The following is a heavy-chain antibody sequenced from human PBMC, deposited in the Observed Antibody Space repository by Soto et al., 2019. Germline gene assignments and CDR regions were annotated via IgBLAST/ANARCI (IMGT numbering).Heavy chain of an antibody. Sequence: SVKVSCKASGFTFTRSAVQWVRQARGQRLEWIGWIVVGSGNTNYAQKFQERVTITRDMSTSTAYMELSSLRSEDTAVYYCAAHRQWELRRGAFDCCGQGTMVTVSS. CDR2: IVVGSGNT. D-gene: IGHD1-26*01. CDR3: AAHRQWELRRGAFDC. CDR1: GFTFTRSA. J-gene: IGHJ3*01. V-gene: IGHV1-58*01.